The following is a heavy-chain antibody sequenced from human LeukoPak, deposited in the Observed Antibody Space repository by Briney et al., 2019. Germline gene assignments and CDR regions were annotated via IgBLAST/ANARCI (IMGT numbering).Heavy chain of an antibody. J-gene: IGHJ4*02. Sequence: GSLRLSCAASGFTFSSYSMNWVRQAPGKGLEWVSSISSSSYIYYADSVEGRFTISRDNAKNSLYLQMNSLRAKDTAVYYCAKGPYYYDSSGYLGDYWGQGTLVTVSS. V-gene: IGHV3-21*03. CDR1: GFTFSSYS. D-gene: IGHD3-22*01. CDR3: AKGPYYYDSSGYLGDY. CDR2: ISSSSYI.